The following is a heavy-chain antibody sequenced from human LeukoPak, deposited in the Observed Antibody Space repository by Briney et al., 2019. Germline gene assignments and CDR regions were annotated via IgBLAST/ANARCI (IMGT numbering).Heavy chain of an antibody. CDR2: INHSGST. D-gene: IGHD3-10*01. CDR3: ARADYYGSGSYPLCYFDY. CDR1: GGSFSGYY. J-gene: IGHJ4*02. Sequence: SETLSLTCAVYGGSFSGYYWSWIRQPPGKGLEWIGEINHSGSTNYNPSLKSRVTISVDTSKNQFSLKLSSVTAADTAVYYCARADYYGSGSYPLCYFDYWGQGTLVTVSS. V-gene: IGHV4-34*01.